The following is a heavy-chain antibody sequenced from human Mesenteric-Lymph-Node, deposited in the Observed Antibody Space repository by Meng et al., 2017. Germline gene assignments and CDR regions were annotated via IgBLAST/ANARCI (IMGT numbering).Heavy chain of an antibody. CDR2: ISWNSDII. D-gene: IGHD6-19*01. J-gene: IGHJ4*02. CDR1: GLSFDAYA. V-gene: IGHV3-9*01. CDR3: AKDLGSRGPHDFDS. Sequence: SLCLSCAVSGLSFDAYAIHWVRQAPGKGLEWVSGISWNSDIIDYSDSVKGRFTISRVNTKNSLYLQMNSLRAEDKALYYCAKDLGSRGPHDFDSWGQGTMVTVSS.